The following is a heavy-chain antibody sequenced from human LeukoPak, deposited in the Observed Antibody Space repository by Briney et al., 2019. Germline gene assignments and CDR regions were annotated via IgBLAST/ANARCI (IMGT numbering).Heavy chain of an antibody. D-gene: IGHD7-27*01. CDR1: GGSISSYY. CDR3: ARLGTVGMDV. CDR2: IYYSGST. J-gene: IGHJ6*02. V-gene: IGHV4-59*08. Sequence: SETLCLTCTVSGGSISSYYWSWIRQPPGKGLEWIGYIYYSGSTNYNPSLKSRVTISVDTSKNQFSLKLSSVTAADTAVYYCARLGTVGMDVWGQGTTVTVSS.